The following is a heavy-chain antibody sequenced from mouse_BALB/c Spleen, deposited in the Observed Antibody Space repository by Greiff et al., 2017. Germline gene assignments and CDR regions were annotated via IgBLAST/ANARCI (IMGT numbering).Heavy chain of an antibody. Sequence: EVKLQESGPGLVKPSQSLSLTCTVTGYSITSDYAWNWIRQFPGNKLEWMGYISYSGSTSYNPSLKSRISITRDTSKNQFFLQLNSVTTEDTATYYCARGEGLPYYYAMDYWGQGTSVTVSS. V-gene: IGHV3-2*02. CDR2: ISYSGST. J-gene: IGHJ4*01. CDR3: ARGEGLPYYYAMDY. CDR1: GYSITSDYA. D-gene: IGHD2-2*01.